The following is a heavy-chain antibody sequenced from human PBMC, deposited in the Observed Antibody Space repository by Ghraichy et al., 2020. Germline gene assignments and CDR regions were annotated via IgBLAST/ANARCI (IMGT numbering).Heavy chain of an antibody. Sequence: LSLTCAASGFTFRDYTMHWVRQAPGKGLEWVSLITWDGGSTYYADSVKGRFTISRDNSKNSLYLQMNSLRTEDTALYYCARGGDYWGQGTLVTVSS. CDR2: ITWDGGST. J-gene: IGHJ4*02. CDR3: ARGGDY. D-gene: IGHD3-10*01. CDR1: GFTFRDYT. V-gene: IGHV3-43*01.